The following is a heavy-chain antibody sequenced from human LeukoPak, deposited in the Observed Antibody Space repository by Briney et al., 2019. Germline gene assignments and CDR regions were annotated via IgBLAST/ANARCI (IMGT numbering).Heavy chain of an antibody. CDR1: GGSISSGGYY. CDR3: ASFYYDSSGYYYESSYYFDY. D-gene: IGHD3-22*01. V-gene: IGHV4-31*03. Sequence: SETLSLTCTVSGGSISSGGYYWSWIRQHPGKGLEWIGYIYYSGSTYYNPSLKSRVTISVDTSKNQFSLELSSVTAADTAVYYCASFYYDSSGYYYESSYYFDYWGQGTLVTVSS. CDR2: IYYSGST. J-gene: IGHJ4*02.